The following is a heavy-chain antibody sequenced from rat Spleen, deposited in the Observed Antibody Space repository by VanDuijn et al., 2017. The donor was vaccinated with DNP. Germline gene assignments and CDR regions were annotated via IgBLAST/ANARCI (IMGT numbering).Heavy chain of an antibody. J-gene: IGHJ2*01. CDR3: ARHYGHNGFDY. CDR1: GFNFNDHW. Sequence: EVQLVESGGGLVQPGRSLKLSCAASGFNFNDHWMGWVRQAPGKGLEWIGEINKDGSTINYTPSLKDKFTISRDNVQNTLYLQMSKLGSEDTAIYSCARHYGHNGFDYWGQGVMVTVSS. V-gene: IGHV4-2*01. CDR2: INKDGSTI. D-gene: IGHD1-11*01.